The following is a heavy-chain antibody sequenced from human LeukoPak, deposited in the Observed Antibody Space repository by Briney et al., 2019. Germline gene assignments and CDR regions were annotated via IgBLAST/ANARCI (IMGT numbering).Heavy chain of an antibody. CDR2: IYTSGST. Sequence: PSQTLSLTCTVSGGSISSGSYYWSWIRQPAGKGLEWIGRIYTSGSTNYNPSLKSRVTISVDTSKNQFSLKLSSVTAADTAVYYCARDGIAVAGHPTLDYGMDVWGQGTTVTVSS. CDR1: GGSISSGSYY. D-gene: IGHD6-19*01. V-gene: IGHV4-61*02. J-gene: IGHJ6*02. CDR3: ARDGIAVAGHPTLDYGMDV.